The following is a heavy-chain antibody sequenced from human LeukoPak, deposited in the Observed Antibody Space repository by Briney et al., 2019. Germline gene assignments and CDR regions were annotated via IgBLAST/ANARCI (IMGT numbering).Heavy chain of an antibody. D-gene: IGHD1-1*01. Sequence: GGSLRLSCAASGFTFSSYGMHWVRQAPGKGLVWVSRINSDGSSTSYADSVKGRFTISRDNAKNTLYLQMNSLRAEDTAVYYCARERKYDSNFDYWGQGTLVTVSS. J-gene: IGHJ4*02. CDR2: INSDGSST. V-gene: IGHV3-74*01. CDR3: ARERKYDSNFDY. CDR1: GFTFSSYG.